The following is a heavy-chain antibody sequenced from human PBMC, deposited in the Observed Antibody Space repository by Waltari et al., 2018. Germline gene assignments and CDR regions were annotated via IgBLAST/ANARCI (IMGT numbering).Heavy chain of an antibody. J-gene: IGHJ4*02. Sequence: EVQLVESGGGLVKPGGSLRLSCAASGFPFYNVWMSWVRLGPGKGVEWLGRMEAKKDGGATNYAESVKGRFTVSRDDSTSTLFLQLTSLTSEDTAVYYCVTSNHDGSGVSLDYWGQGTLVTVSS. CDR2: MEAKKDGGAT. CDR3: VTSNHDGSGVSLDY. CDR1: GFPFYNVW. V-gene: IGHV3-15*04. D-gene: IGHD3-10*01.